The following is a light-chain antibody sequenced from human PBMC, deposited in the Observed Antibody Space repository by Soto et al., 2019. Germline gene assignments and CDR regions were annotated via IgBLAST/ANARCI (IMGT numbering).Light chain of an antibody. J-gene: IGLJ1*01. V-gene: IGLV2-14*01. CDR1: SSDVGTYNY. Sequence: QSVLTQPASVSGSPGQSITISCTGTSSDVGTYNYVSWYQQHPGKAPKLMIYEVSNRPSGVSNRFSGSKSANMASLTISGLQAEDEADYYCSSYTSITPYVFGTGTKVTVL. CDR3: SSYTSITPYV. CDR2: EVS.